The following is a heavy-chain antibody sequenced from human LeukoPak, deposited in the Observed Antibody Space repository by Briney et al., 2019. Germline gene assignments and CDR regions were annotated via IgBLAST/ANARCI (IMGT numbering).Heavy chain of an antibody. CDR2: ISSSSSYI. J-gene: IGHJ3*02. V-gene: IGHV3-21*01. CDR1: GFTFSSYS. D-gene: IGHD3-16*01. CDR3: ARGWVPGAFDI. Sequence: PGGSLRLSCAASGFTFSSYSMNWIRQPPGKGLEWVSSISSSSSYIYYADSVKGRFTISRDNAKHSLYLQMNSLRAEDTAVYYCARGWVPGAFDIWGQGTMVTVSS.